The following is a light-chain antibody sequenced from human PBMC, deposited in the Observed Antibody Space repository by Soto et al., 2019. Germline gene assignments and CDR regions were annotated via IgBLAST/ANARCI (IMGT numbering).Light chain of an antibody. V-gene: IGLV2-14*03. J-gene: IGLJ1*01. CDR2: EVS. CDR3: ASYAGSRTYV. CDR1: NTDIGGYNY. Sequence: QSALTQPASVSGSPGQSITISCTGSNTDIGGYNYLSWYQQHPGRAPRLIIFEVSHRPSGISDRFSASKSANAASLTISGLQAKDEGDYYCASYAGSRTYVFGSGTKLTVL.